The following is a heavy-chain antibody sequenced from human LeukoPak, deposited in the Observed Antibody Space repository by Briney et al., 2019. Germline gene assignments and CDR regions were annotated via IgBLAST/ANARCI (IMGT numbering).Heavy chain of an antibody. Sequence: PSETLSLTCTVSGGSISSYYWSWIRQPPGKGLEWIGYIYYSGSTNYNPSLKSRVTISVDTSKNQFSLKLSSVTAADTAVYYCAGSVTMVREPRPPPITYYMDVWGKGTTVTVSS. CDR2: IYYSGST. CDR3: AGSVTMVREPRPPPITYYMDV. D-gene: IGHD3-10*01. CDR1: GGSISSYY. J-gene: IGHJ6*03. V-gene: IGHV4-59*01.